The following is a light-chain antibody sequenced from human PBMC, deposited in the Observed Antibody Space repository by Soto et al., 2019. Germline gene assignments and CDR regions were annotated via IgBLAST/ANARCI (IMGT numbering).Light chain of an antibody. J-gene: IGKJ3*01. Sequence: EIVLTQSPGTLSLSPGERATLSCRVSQSVRSTYLAWYQQKPGQAPRLLIYGTSSRATGIPDRFSGSGSGTDFTLTISRLEPEDFAVYYCQQYGSSPLFSFGPGTKVDIK. CDR3: QQYGSSPLFS. V-gene: IGKV3-20*01. CDR2: GTS. CDR1: QSVRSTY.